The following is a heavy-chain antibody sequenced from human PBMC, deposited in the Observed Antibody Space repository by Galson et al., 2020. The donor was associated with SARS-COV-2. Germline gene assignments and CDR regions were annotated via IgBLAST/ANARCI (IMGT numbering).Heavy chain of an antibody. J-gene: IGHJ4*02. CDR1: GFTFSSYS. CDR3: ARAPRGYYDSSGYYYDEEYFDY. Sequence: NSGGSLRLSCAASGFTFSSYSMNWVRQAPGKGLEWVSSISSSSSYIYYADSVKGRFTISRDNAKNSLYLQMNSLRAEDTAVYYCARAPRGYYDSSGYYYDEEYFDYWGQGTLVTVSS. V-gene: IGHV3-21*01. CDR2: ISSSSSYI. D-gene: IGHD3-22*01.